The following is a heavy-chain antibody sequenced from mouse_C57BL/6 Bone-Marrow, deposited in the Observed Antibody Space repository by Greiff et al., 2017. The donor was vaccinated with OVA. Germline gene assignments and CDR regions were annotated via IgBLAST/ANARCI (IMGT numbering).Heavy chain of an antibody. V-gene: IGHV1-63*01. CDR1: GYTFTNYW. Sequence: VQLKASGAELVRPGTSVKMSCKASGYTFTNYWIGWAKQRPGHGLEWIGDIYPGGGYTNYNEKFKGKATLTADKSSSTAYMQFSSLTSEDSAIYYCASSNSHWYFDVWGTGTTVTVSS. CDR3: ASSNSHWYFDV. CDR2: IYPGGGYT. J-gene: IGHJ1*03.